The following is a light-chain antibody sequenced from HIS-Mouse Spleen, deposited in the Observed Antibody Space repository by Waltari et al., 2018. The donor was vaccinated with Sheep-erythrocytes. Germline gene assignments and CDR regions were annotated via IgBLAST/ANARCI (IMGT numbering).Light chain of an antibody. CDR2: GKN. J-gene: IGLJ1*01. V-gene: IGLV3-19*01. CDR3: NCRDSSGNHLRV. CDR1: SLRSYY. Sequence: SSELTQDPAVSVALGQTVRITCQGDSLRSYYASWYQQKPGQAPVLVIYGKNNRPSGIPDRFSCSSSGNTASLTITGAQAEDEADYYCNCRDSSGNHLRVFGTGTKVTVL.